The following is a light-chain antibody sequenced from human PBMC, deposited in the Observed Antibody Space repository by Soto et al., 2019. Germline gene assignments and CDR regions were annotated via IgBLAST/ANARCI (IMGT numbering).Light chain of an antibody. Sequence: QAVVTQSSSASASLGSSVKLTCTLSSGHSSYIIAWHQQQPGKAPRYLMKLEGSGSDNKGSGVPDRFSGSSSGADRYLTISNLHFEDEADYYCETWDSNTHTVFGGGTKVTVL. CDR3: ETWDSNTHTV. CDR1: SGHSSYI. J-gene: IGLJ3*02. CDR2: LEGSGSD. V-gene: IGLV4-60*02.